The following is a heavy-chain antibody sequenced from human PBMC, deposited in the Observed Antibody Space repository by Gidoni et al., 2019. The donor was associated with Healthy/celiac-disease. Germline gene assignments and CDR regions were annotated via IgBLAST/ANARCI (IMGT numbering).Heavy chain of an antibody. CDR2: ISSSSSYI. CDR3: ARDPTPPHYGGTLLNWYFDL. CDR1: GFTFSSYS. D-gene: IGHD4-17*01. V-gene: IGHV3-21*01. J-gene: IGHJ2*01. Sequence: EVQLVESGGGLVKPGGSLRLSCAASGFTFSSYSMNWVRQAPGKGLEWVSSISSSSSYIYYADSVKGRFTISRDNAKNSLYLQMNSLRAEDTAVYYCARDPTPPHYGGTLLNWYFDLWGRGTLVTVSS.